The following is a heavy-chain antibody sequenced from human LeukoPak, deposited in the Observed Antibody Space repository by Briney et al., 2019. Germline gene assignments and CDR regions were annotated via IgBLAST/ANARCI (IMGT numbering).Heavy chain of an antibody. CDR1: GFTFSSYA. V-gene: IGHV3-23*01. D-gene: IGHD3-22*01. CDR3: AKFRATMIVVVTPKGYFQH. J-gene: IGHJ1*01. CDR2: ISGSGGST. Sequence: PGGSLRLSCAASGFTFSSYAMSWVRQAPGKGLEWVSAISGSGGSTYCADSVKGRFTISRDNSKNTLYLQMNSLRAEDTAVYYCAKFRATMIVVVTPKGYFQHWGQGTLVTVSS.